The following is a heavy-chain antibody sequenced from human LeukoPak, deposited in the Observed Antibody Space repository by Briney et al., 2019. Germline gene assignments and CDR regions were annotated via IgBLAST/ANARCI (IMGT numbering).Heavy chain of an antibody. V-gene: IGHV4-59*01. CDR3: ASGPGGRLDY. CDR2: IYYCGST. Sequence: KSSETLSLTCTVSGGPLSSYYWIWLRQPPGKGLEGVGYIYYCGSTNHNPPLKSRVNISVETPKNQFSLSLSSVTAADTVVYFCASGPGGRLDYWGQGALVTVSS. D-gene: IGHD6-25*01. J-gene: IGHJ4*02. CDR1: GGPLSSYY.